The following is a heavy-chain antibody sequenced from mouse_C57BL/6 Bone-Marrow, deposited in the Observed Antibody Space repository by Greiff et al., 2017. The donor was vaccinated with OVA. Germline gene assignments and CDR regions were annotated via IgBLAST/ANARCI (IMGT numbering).Heavy chain of an antibody. J-gene: IGHJ2*01. V-gene: IGHV3-8*01. Sequence: VQLKESGPGLAKPSQSLSLSCSATGYSITSYYWNWIRKFPGNKLEYMGYISYSGSTYYYPCLKSRISIARHTSSNQYYLQLKSVTTEDTATYYCARTYGSSFVDYGGRGTTLTVSA. CDR3: ARTYGSSFVDY. CDR1: GYSITSYY. CDR2: ISYSGST. D-gene: IGHD1-1*01.